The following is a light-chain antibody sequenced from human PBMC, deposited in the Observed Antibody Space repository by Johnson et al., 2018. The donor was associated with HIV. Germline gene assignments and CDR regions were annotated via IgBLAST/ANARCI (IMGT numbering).Light chain of an antibody. CDR1: SSNIGNNY. Sequence: QSLLTQPPSVSAAPGQKVTIPCSGSSSNIGNNYVSWYQQLPGTAPKLLIYDNNKRPSGIPDRFSGSKSGTSATLGISGLQTGDEADYYCGTWDNSLSAGVFGSGTKVTVL. V-gene: IGLV1-51*01. CDR3: GTWDNSLSAGV. J-gene: IGLJ1*01. CDR2: DNN.